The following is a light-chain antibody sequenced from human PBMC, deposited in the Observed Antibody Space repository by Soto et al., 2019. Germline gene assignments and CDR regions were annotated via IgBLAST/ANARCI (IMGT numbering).Light chain of an antibody. Sequence: DIQMTQSPSSLSASVGDRVTITCQASQDISNYLNWYQQKPGKAPKLLIYDASNLETGVPSRFSGSGSGTDFTYTINILQPEDIATYYCQQYDNLPLTFGGGTKVEIK. V-gene: IGKV1-33*01. J-gene: IGKJ4*01. CDR1: QDISNY. CDR3: QQYDNLPLT. CDR2: DAS.